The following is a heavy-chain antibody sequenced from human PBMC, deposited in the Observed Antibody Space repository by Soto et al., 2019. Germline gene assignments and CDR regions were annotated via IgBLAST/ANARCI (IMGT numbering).Heavy chain of an antibody. D-gene: IGHD6-13*01. V-gene: IGHV1-2*02. CDR2: INPNSDVT. Sequence: ASVKVSCKASGYSFTGHYIHWVRQAPGQGLECMGWINPNSDVTKYPQKFQGRVTMTRDTSSSTAYMVLTRLTSDDTAVYYCARGGIAAPASGEYAMDVWGLGTTVTVS. CDR3: ARGGIAAPASGEYAMDV. J-gene: IGHJ6*02. CDR1: GYSFTGHY.